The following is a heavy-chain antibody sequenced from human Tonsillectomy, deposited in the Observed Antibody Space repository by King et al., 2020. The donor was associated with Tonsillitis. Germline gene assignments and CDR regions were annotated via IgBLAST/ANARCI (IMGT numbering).Heavy chain of an antibody. CDR2: IKQDGSEA. CDR3: ARDSLTATRAFDL. D-gene: IGHD1-14*01. J-gene: IGHJ2*01. Sequence: VQLVESGGGLVQPGGSLRLSCAASGFTFSSYWMSWVRQAPGKGLEWVGNIKQDGSEAYYVDSLAGRLTISRDNAENSLYLQMNSLRAEDPAVYYCARDSLTATRAFDLWGRGTLVTVSS. V-gene: IGHV3-7*03. CDR1: GFTFSSYW.